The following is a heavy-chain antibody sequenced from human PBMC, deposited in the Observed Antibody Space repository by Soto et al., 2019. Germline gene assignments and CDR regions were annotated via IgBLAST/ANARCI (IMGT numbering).Heavy chain of an antibody. CDR2: ISSSSTYI. V-gene: IGHV3-21*01. CDR3: AKPYSSSWYFFDY. Sequence: GGSLRLSCAASGFTFSTYSMNGVRQAPGKGLEWVSSISSSSTYIYYADSVKGRFTISRDNAKNSLYLQMNSLRAEDTAVYYCAKPYSSSWYFFDYCGQGTLVTVSS. J-gene: IGHJ4*02. CDR1: GFTFSTYS. D-gene: IGHD6-13*01.